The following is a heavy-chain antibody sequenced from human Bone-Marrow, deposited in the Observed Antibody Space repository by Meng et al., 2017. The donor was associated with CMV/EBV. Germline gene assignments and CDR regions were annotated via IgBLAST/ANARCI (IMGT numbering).Heavy chain of an antibody. Sequence: GESLKISCAASGFTFSSYGMHWVRQAPGKGLEWVAVIWYDGSNKYYADAVKGRFTISRDNSKDPLYLQMNSRRAEDTSVYYCAKDSGYCSSTSCDTFDYWGQGTLVTVSS. J-gene: IGHJ4*02. CDR2: IWYDGSNK. V-gene: IGHV3-33*06. CDR3: AKDSGYCSSTSCDTFDY. D-gene: IGHD2-2*02. CDR1: GFTFSSYG.